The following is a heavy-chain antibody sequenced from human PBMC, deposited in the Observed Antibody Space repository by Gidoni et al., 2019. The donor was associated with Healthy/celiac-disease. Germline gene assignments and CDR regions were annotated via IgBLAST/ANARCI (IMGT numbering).Heavy chain of an antibody. Sequence: QVQPVESGGGVVQPGRSLRLSCAAAGFTFSSYAMHLVRQAQGKGLEWVACISYDGSNKSYADSVKGRFTISRDNSKNTLYLQMNSLRAEDTAVYYCARDGLSSSSFDYWGQGTLVTVSS. J-gene: IGHJ4*02. CDR2: ISYDGSNK. D-gene: IGHD6-13*01. CDR1: GFTFSSYA. V-gene: IGHV3-30-3*01. CDR3: ARDGLSSSSFDY.